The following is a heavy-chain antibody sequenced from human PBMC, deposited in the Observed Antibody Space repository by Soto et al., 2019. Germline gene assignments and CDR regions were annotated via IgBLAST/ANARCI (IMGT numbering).Heavy chain of an antibody. CDR3: AATWIQLWSNYGAPEYYFDY. Sequence: GGSLRLSCAASGFTFSSYSMNWVRQAPGKGLEWVSSISSSSSYIYYADSVKGRFTISRDNARNSLYLQMNSLRAEDTAVYYCAATWIQLWSNYGAPEYYFDYWGQGTLVTVSS. D-gene: IGHD5-18*01. CDR2: ISSSSSYI. CDR1: GFTFSSYS. J-gene: IGHJ4*02. V-gene: IGHV3-21*01.